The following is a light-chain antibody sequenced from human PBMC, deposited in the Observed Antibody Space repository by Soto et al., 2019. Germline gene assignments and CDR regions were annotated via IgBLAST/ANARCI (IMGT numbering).Light chain of an antibody. CDR3: SSYTGSITWV. CDR2: DVT. Sequence: QSVLTQPASVSGFPGQSITISCTGTRSDVGGYNYVSWYQQHSGKAPKLMIYDVTNRPSGVSNRFSGSKSGNTASLTISGLQVEDEADYYCSSYTGSITWVFGGGTKLTVL. V-gene: IGLV2-14*01. CDR1: RSDVGGYNY. J-gene: IGLJ3*02.